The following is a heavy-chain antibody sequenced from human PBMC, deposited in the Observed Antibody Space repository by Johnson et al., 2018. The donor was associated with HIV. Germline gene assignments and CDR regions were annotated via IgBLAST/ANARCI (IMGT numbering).Heavy chain of an antibody. CDR2: ISGSGGST. D-gene: IGHD6-13*01. CDR1: GFTFDDYG. CDR3: AGGEQLVHLGAFDI. J-gene: IGHJ3*02. V-gene: IGHV3-23*04. Sequence: VQLVESGGGVVRPGGSLRLSCAASGFTFDDYGMSWVRQAPGKGREWVSGISGSGGSTYYADSVKGRFTISRDNSKNTLYLQMNSLRAEDTAVYYCAGGEQLVHLGAFDIWGQGTMVTVSS.